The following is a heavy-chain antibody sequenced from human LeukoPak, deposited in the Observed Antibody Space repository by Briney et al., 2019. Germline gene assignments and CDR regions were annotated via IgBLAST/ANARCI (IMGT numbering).Heavy chain of an antibody. CDR1: GFTFSIYA. Sequence: GRPLRLSCAASGFTFSIYAVTWVRQAPREGLGWVSSVSGAGDSTSYAASVKGRFTISRDNSKNTLSLLMNSLRVEDTAVYYCARGEILYIVWGQGTLVTVSS. D-gene: IGHD3-16*02. J-gene: IGHJ4*02. V-gene: IGHV3-23*01. CDR3: ARGEILYIV. CDR2: VSGAGDST.